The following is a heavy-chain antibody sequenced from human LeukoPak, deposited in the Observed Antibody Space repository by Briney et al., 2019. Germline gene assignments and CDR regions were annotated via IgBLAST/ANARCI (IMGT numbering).Heavy chain of an antibody. CDR2: IIPIFGTA. CDR1: GGTFSSYA. V-gene: IGHV1-69*13. Sequence: SVKVSCKASGGTFSSYAISWVRQAPGQGLEWMGGIIPIFGTANYAQKFQGRVTITADESTSTAYMELSSLRSEDTAVYYCARSDTAMVPTYDYWGQGTLVTVSS. J-gene: IGHJ4*02. CDR3: ARSDTAMVPTYDY. D-gene: IGHD5-18*01.